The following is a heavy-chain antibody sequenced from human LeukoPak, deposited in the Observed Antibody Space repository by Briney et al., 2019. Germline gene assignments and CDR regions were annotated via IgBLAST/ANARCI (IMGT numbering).Heavy chain of an antibody. CDR1: GFTFSNYG. CDR2: IRYDGSNK. D-gene: IGHD3-16*01. J-gene: IGHJ4*02. Sequence: PGGSLRLSCAASGFTFSNYGMHWVRQAPGKGLEWVAFIRYDGSNKYYADSVKGRFTISRDNSKNTLYLQMNSLRVEDTAVYYCAKDNRGSFDYWGQGTLVTVSS. CDR3: AKDNRGSFDY. V-gene: IGHV3-30*02.